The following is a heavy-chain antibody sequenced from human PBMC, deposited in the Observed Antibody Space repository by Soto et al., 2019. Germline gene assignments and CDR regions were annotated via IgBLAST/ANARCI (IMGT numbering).Heavy chain of an antibody. V-gene: IGHV1-69*02. CDR1: GGTFSTYT. J-gene: IGHJ3*02. CDR2: ILPMLDIT. Sequence: SVKVSCKASGGTFSTYTIIWVRQAPGQGLEWMGRILPMLDITNSAQRFQGRVTITADKSTSTAYLELSSLRSEDTAVYYCTLGSWPAETFVSWGRGTMVTV. CDR3: TLGSWPAETFVS. D-gene: IGHD6-13*01.